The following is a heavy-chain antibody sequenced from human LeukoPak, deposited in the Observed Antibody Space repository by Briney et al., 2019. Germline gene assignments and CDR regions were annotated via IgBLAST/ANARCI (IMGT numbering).Heavy chain of an antibody. CDR2: IYTSGST. CDR1: GGSISSGSYY. Sequence: SETLSLTCTVSGGSISSGSYYWSWIRQPAGKGLEWIGRIYTSGSTNYNSSLKSRVTISVDTSKNQFSLKLSSVTAADTAVYYCARNLIWGVYYFDYWGQGTLVTVSS. CDR3: ARNLIWGVYYFDY. V-gene: IGHV4-61*02. D-gene: IGHD3-16*01. J-gene: IGHJ4*02.